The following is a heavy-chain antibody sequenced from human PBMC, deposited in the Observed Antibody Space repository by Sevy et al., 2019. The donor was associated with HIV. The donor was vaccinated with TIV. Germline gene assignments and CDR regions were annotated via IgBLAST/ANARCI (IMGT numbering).Heavy chain of an antibody. CDR1: GFTFSSYA. Sequence: GGSLRLSCAASGFTFSSYAMSWVRQAPGKGLEWVSAISGSGGSTYYAHSVKGRFTISSNNSKNTLYLQMHSLRAQDTDVYYCAKRKGYDPLDGAFDIWGQGTMVTVSS. J-gene: IGHJ3*02. CDR2: ISGSGGST. V-gene: IGHV3-23*01. D-gene: IGHD3-3*01. CDR3: AKRKGYDPLDGAFDI.